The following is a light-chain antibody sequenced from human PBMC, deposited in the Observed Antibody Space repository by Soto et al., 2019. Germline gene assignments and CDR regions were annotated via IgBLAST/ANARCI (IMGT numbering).Light chain of an antibody. J-gene: IGLJ1*01. Sequence: QLVLTQPRSVSGSPGQSVTISCTGTNSDVGGYNFVCWYQQSPGKAPKLIIYDVTKRSSGVPDRFSGSKSGNTASLTISGLQAEDEADYYCCSYADTFYVFGTGTKVTVL. V-gene: IGLV2-11*01. CDR2: DVT. CDR3: CSYADTFYV. CDR1: NSDVGGYNF.